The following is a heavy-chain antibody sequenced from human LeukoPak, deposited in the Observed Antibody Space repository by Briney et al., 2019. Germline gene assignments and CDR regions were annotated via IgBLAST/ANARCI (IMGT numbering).Heavy chain of an antibody. Sequence: SETLSLTCAVYGGSISGDYWSWIRQPPGKGLEWIGYVYFTGDTNSNPSLKNRVTISMDTSKNQVSLKVTSVTAADTAVYYCARHPFSSPFDYWGQGTLVAVSS. V-gene: IGHV4-59*08. CDR1: GGSISGDY. CDR3: ARHPFSSPFDY. CDR2: VYFTGDT. J-gene: IGHJ4*02.